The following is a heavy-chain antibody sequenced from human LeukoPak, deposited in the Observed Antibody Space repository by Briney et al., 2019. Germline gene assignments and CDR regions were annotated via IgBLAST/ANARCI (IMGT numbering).Heavy chain of an antibody. CDR1: GYAFTNFG. V-gene: IGHV1-18*01. Sequence: ASVKVSCKASGYAFTNFGISWVRQAPGQGLEWMGWISPYNGNTDYPQKVRGRVTMTTDTSTSTAYMELRSLRSDDTAVYYCARDYYDSSGFGAFDIWGQGTMVTVSS. D-gene: IGHD3-22*01. J-gene: IGHJ3*02. CDR3: ARDYYDSSGFGAFDI. CDR2: ISPYNGNT.